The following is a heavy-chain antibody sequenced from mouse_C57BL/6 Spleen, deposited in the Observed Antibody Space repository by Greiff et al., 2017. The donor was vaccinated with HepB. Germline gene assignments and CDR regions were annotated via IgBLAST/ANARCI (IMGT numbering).Heavy chain of an antibody. D-gene: IGHD1-1*01. CDR3: TSSTVVATPMDY. Sequence: DVKLQESGAELVRPGASVKLSCTASGFNIKDYYMHWVKQRPEQGLEWIGRIAPEDGDTEYAPKFQGKATMTADTSSNTAYLQLSSLTSEDTAVYYCTSSTVVATPMDYWGQGTSVTVSS. CDR2: IAPEDGDT. V-gene: IGHV14-1*01. J-gene: IGHJ4*01. CDR1: GFNIKDYY.